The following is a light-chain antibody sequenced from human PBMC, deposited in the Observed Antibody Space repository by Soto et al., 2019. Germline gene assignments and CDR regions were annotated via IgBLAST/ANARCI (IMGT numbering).Light chain of an antibody. V-gene: IGLV2-14*01. CDR3: SSYTNSITLYV. J-gene: IGLJ1*01. CDR1: SSDVGGYNF. CDR2: GVS. Sequence: QSALTQPASVSGSPGQSITVSCTGTSSDVGGYNFVSWYQQHPGKAPKLMIYGVSNRPSGVSDRFSGSKSGNTASLTISGLQAEDEADYYCSSYTNSITLYVFGTGTKVTVL.